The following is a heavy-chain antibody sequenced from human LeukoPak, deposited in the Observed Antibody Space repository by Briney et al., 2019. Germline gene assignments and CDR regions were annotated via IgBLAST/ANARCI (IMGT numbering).Heavy chain of an antibody. CDR3: ADGSNYYGSGSRRGGAFDI. CDR1: GGTFSSYA. Sequence: ASVKVSCKASGGTFSSYAISWVRQAPGQGLEWMGGIIPIFGTANYAQKFQGRVTITADESTSTAYMELSSLRSEDTAVYYCADGSNYYGSGSRRGGAFDIWGQGTMVTVSS. D-gene: IGHD3-10*01. J-gene: IGHJ3*02. V-gene: IGHV1-69*13. CDR2: IIPIFGTA.